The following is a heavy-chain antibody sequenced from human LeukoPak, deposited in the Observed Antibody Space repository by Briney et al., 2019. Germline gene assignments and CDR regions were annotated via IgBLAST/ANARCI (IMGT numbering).Heavy chain of an antibody. D-gene: IGHD3-10*02. Sequence: GGSLRLSCAASGFTFSSYSMNWVRQAPGKGLEWVSFISSSSTYIYYADSLKGRFTISRDNAKNSLYLQMNSLRAEDTAGYYCAELGITMIGGVWGKGTTVTISS. J-gene: IGHJ6*04. CDR2: ISSSSTYI. V-gene: IGHV3-21*06. CDR1: GFTFSSYS. CDR3: AELGITMIGGV.